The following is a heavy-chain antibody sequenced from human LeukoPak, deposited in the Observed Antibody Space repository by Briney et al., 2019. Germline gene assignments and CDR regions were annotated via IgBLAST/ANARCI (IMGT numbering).Heavy chain of an antibody. J-gene: IGHJ4*02. CDR1: GGSISSGSYY. CDR2: IYINGNT. D-gene: IGHD3-10*01. Sequence: PSETLSLTCSVSGGSISSGSYYWTWIRQPAGKGLEWIGRIYINGNTNYNPSLKSRVTISLDTSKNQFSLTLSSVTAADTAVYYCARTNLGAPSGTYSDYWGQGTLVTVSS. V-gene: IGHV4-61*02. CDR3: ARTNLGAPSGTYSDY.